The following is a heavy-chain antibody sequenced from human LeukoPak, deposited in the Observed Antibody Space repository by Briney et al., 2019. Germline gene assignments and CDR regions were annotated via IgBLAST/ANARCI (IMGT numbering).Heavy chain of an antibody. CDR3: ARVPLWSGYKVGYYFDY. CDR1: GGTFSSYA. V-gene: IGHV1-69*01. CDR2: IIPIFGTA. D-gene: IGHD3-3*01. J-gene: IGHJ4*02. Sequence: GASVKVSCKASGGTFSSYAISWVRQAPGQGLEWMGGIIPIFGTANYAQKFQGRVTITADESTSTAYMELSSLRSEDTAVYYCARVPLWSGYKVGYYFDYWGQGTLVTVSS.